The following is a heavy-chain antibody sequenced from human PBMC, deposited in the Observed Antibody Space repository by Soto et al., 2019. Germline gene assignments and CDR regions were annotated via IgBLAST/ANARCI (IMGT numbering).Heavy chain of an antibody. J-gene: IGHJ4*02. CDR3: ARYGGYCSGGSCYQVPYYFDY. CDR1: GYSISRGYY. V-gene: IGHV4-38-2*01. CDR2: IFHGGTT. Sequence: PSETLSLTCAVSGYSISRGYYWGWIRQPPGKGLEWIGSIFHGGTTFYNPSLKSRVTISLDTSKNRFSLKLTSVTAADTAVYYCARYGGYCSGGSCYQVPYYFDYWGQGTLVTASS. D-gene: IGHD2-15*01.